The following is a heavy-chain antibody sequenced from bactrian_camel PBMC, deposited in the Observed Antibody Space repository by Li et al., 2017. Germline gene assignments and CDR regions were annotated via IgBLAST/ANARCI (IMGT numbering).Heavy chain of an antibody. CDR3: AAGTRIIVGDYCDGITD. J-gene: IGHJ4*01. V-gene: IGHV3S57*01. CDR1: GDIRTNGRTFSVSELC. Sequence: VQLLESGGESVQAGGSLRLSCAASGDIRTNGRTFSVSELCMGWFRQAPGKAREGIAGIRRNGDAYYADSVKGRFTISRDNAKNIIYLQMSSLTPDDTAMYYCAAGTRIIVGDYCDGITDWGQGTQVTVS. CDR2: IRRNGDA. D-gene: IGHD3*01.